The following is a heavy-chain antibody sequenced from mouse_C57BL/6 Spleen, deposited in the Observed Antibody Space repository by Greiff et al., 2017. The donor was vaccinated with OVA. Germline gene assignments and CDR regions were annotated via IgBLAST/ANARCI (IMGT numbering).Heavy chain of an antibody. J-gene: IGHJ1*03. CDR3: ARTGTTVVATFEYWYFDV. Sequence: EVQLQQSGPELVKPGASVKISCKASGYTFTDYYMNWVKQSHGKSLEWIGDINPNNGGTSYNQKFKGKATLTVDKSSSTAYMELRSLTSEDSAVYYCARTGTTVVATFEYWYFDVWGTGTTVTVSS. D-gene: IGHD1-1*01. CDR1: GYTFTDYY. V-gene: IGHV1-26*01. CDR2: INPNNGGT.